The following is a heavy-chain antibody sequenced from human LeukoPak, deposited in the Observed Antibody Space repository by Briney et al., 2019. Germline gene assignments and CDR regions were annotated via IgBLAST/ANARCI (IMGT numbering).Heavy chain of an antibody. V-gene: IGHV3-66*01. J-gene: IGHJ4*02. CDR1: GFTVSSNY. CDR2: IYSGGST. D-gene: IGHD3-10*01. CDR3: AREGYYGSGPQEPYDY. Sequence: PGGSLRLSCAASGFTVSSNYMSWVRQAPGKGLEWVSVIYSGGSTYYADSVKGRFTISRDNSKNTLYLQMNSLRAEDTAVYYCAREGYYGSGPQEPYDYWGQGTLVTVSS.